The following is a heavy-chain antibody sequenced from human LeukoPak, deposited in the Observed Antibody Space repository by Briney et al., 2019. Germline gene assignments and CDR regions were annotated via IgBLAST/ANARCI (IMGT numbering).Heavy chain of an antibody. CDR3: ARHGEGYCSGGSCYSDLLDY. CDR1: GGSISSYY. J-gene: IGHJ4*02. V-gene: IGHV4-59*08. Sequence: SETLSLTCTVSGGSISSYYWSWIRQPPGKGLEWIGYIYYSGSTNYNPSLKSRVTISVDTSKNQFSLKLSSVTAADTAVYYCARHGEGYCSGGSCYSDLLDYWGQGTLVTVSS. D-gene: IGHD2-15*01. CDR2: IYYSGST.